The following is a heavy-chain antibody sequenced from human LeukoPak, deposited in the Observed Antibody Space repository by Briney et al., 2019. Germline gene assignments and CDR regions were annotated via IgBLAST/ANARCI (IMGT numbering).Heavy chain of an antibody. Sequence: GGSLRLSCAASGFIFTNYGMHWVRQAPGKGLEWVAVISYDGSNKYYADSVKGRFTISRDISKNTLYLQMNSLRAEDTAVYYCARDRRYDSSGPSSFYYYYGMDVWGQGTTVTVSS. V-gene: IGHV3-30*03. CDR1: GFIFTNYG. CDR3: ARDRRYDSSGPSSFYYYYGMDV. J-gene: IGHJ6*02. CDR2: ISYDGSNK. D-gene: IGHD3-22*01.